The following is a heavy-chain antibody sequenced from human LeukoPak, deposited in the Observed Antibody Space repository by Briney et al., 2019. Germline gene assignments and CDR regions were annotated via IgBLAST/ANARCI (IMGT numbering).Heavy chain of an antibody. CDR2: IYYSGST. J-gene: IGHJ5*02. CDR3: ARRSGSQGWFDP. D-gene: IGHD1-26*01. Sequence: TSETLSLTCTVSGGSISSSSYYWGWIRQPPGKGLEWIGSIYYSGSTYYNPSLKSRVTKSVDTSKNQFSLKLSSVTAADTAVYYCARRSGSQGWFDPWGQGTLVTVSS. CDR1: GGSISSSSYY. V-gene: IGHV4-39*01.